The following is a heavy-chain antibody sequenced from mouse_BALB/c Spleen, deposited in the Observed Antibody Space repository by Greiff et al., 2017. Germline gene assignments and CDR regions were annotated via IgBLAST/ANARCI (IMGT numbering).Heavy chain of an antibody. CDR1: GYSITSGYY. J-gene: IGHJ1*01. D-gene: IGHD1-2*01. CDR2: ISYDGSN. CDR3: ASTAHWYFDV. Sequence: EVKLQESGPGLVKPSQSLSLTCSVTGYSITSGYYWNWIRQFPGNKLEWMGYISYDGSNNYNPSLKNRISITRDTSKNQFFLKLNSVTTEDTATYYCASTAHWYFDVWGAGTTVTVSS. V-gene: IGHV3-6*02.